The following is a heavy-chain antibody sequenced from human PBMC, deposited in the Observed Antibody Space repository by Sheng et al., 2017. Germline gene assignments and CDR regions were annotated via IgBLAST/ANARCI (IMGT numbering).Heavy chain of an antibody. D-gene: IGHD4-17*01. CDR3: ARGGGRTVTTAYNWFDP. CDR2: INHSGST. J-gene: IGHJ5*02. CDR1: GGSFSGYY. V-gene: IGHV4-34*01. Sequence: QVQLQQWGAGLLKPSETLSLTCAVYGGSFSGYYWSWIRQPPGKGLEWIGEINHSGSTNYNPSLKSRVTISVDTSKNQFSLKLSSVTAADTAVYYCARGGGRTVTTAYNWFDPWGQGTLGHRLL.